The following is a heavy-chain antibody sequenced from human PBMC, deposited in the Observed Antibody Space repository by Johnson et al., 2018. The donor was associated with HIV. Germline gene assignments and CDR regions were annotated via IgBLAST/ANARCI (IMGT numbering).Heavy chain of an antibody. CDR1: GFSFSSYA. J-gene: IGHJ3*02. CDR3: AKEANPYSSSWYGDAFDI. D-gene: IGHD6-13*01. V-gene: IGHV3-23*04. Sequence: VQLVESGGGVVQAGRSLRLSCAASGFSFSSYALHWVRQAPGKGLEWVSTVSSSGGSTYYTDSVKGRFTISRDNSKNTLYLQVNSLRAEDTAVYYCAKEANPYSSSWYGDAFDIWGQGKWSPFLQ. CDR2: VSSSGGST.